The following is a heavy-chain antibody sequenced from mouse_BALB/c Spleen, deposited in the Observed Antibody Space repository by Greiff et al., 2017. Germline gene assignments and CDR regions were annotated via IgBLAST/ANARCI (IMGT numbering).Heavy chain of an antibody. J-gene: IGHJ3*01. CDR2: ISSGGSYT. Sequence: DVMLVESGGDLVKPGGSLKLSCAASGFTFSSYGMSWVRQTPDKRLEWVATISSGGSYTYYPDSVKGRFTISRDNAKNTLYLQMSSLKSEDTAMYYCARHWGYRYDGDFAYWGQGTLVTVSA. V-gene: IGHV5-6*02. D-gene: IGHD2-14*01. CDR1: GFTFSSYG. CDR3: ARHWGYRYDGDFAY.